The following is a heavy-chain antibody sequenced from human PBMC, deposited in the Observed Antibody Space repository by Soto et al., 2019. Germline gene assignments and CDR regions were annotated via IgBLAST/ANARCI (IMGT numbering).Heavy chain of an antibody. CDR1: GGNFNSNA. CDR2: IIPIFGRT. V-gene: IGHV1-69*12. CDR3: ARGVPDNVVLKYFYAMDI. Sequence: QVQLVQSGAEVKKPGSSVKVSCQASGGNFNSNAVAWVRQAPGQGLEWMGGIIPIFGRTNYAQKFQGRVTXXAXXSTSTVYMDLSSLRSEDTAVYYCARGVPDNVVLKYFYAMDIWGQGTTVIVS. D-gene: IGHD3-16*01. J-gene: IGHJ6*02.